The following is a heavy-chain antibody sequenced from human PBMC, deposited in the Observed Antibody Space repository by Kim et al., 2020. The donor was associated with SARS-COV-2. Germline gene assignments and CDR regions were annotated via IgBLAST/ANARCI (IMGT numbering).Heavy chain of an antibody. CDR1: GFTFSSYG. V-gene: IGHV3-30*18. CDR2: ISYDGSNK. J-gene: IGHJ6*02. Sequence: GGSLRLSCAASGFTFSSYGMHWVRQAPGKGLEWVAVISYDGSNKYYADSVKGRFTISRDNSKNTLYQQMNSLRAEDTAGYYCAKESGSGSYYAWTYVYYGMDFWGQGTTVTVSS. D-gene: IGHD3-10*01. CDR3: AKESGSGSYYAWTYVYYGMDF.